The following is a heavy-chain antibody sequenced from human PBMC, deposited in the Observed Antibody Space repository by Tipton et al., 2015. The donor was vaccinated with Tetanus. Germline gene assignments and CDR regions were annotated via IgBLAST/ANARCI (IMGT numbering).Heavy chain of an antibody. CDR1: GGSISSSSYY. CDR2: IYYSGST. D-gene: IGHD6-19*01. V-gene: IGHV4-39*01. J-gene: IGHJ5*02. CDR3: ARRIAVAGTGNWFDP. Sequence: TLSLTCTVSGGSISSSSYYWGWIRQPPGKGLEWIGSIYYSGSTYYNPSLKSRVTISGDTSKNQFSLKLSSVTAADTAVYYCARRIAVAGTGNWFDPWGQGTLVTVSS.